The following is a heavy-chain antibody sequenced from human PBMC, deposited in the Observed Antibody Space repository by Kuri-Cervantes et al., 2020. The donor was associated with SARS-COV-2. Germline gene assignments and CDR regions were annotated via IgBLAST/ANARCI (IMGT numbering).Heavy chain of an antibody. CDR2: IRSKAYGGKK. CDR3: TTVPPNPYIGYILYYYYGRDV. V-gene: IGHV3-49*04. CDR1: GFTFSSYC. D-gene: IGHD5-18*01. J-gene: IGHJ6*02. Sequence: GGSLRLSCAASGFTFSSYCMSWVRQAPGKGLEWVGFIRSKAYGGKKEYAASVKGRFTISRDDSKSFSYMKMNSLKTEDTAVYYCTTVPPNPYIGYILYYYYGRDVWGQGTTVTVSS.